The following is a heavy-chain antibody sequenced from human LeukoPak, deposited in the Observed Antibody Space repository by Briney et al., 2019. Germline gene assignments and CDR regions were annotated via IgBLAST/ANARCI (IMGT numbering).Heavy chain of an antibody. Sequence: AVNVSCKASGGTFSSYAISWVRQAPGQGLEWMGGIIPILGTANYAQKFQGRVTITADKSTSTASMERNSLRSEDTAVYYCAAESTTVNHWGQGTLVTVSS. CDR1: GGTFSSYA. CDR2: IIPILGTA. CDR3: AAESTTVNH. J-gene: IGHJ5*02. V-gene: IGHV1-69*06. D-gene: IGHD4-17*01.